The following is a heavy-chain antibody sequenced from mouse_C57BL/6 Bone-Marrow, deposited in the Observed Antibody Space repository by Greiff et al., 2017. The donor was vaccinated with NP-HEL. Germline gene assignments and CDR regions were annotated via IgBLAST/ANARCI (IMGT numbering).Heavy chain of an antibody. CDR1: GYTFTSYW. CDR2: IDPSDSYT. CDR3: AILYSNYAMDY. J-gene: IGHJ4*01. D-gene: IGHD2-5*01. V-gene: IGHV1-69*01. Sequence: QVQLQQSGAELVMPGASVKLSCKASGYTFTSYWMHWVKQRPGQGLEWIGEIDPSDSYTNYNQKFKGKSTLTVDKSSSTAYMQLSSLTSEDSAVYYCAILYSNYAMDYWGQGTSVTVSS.